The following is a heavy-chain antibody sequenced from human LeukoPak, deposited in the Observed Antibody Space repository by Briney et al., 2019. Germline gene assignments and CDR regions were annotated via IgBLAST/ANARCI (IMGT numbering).Heavy chain of an antibody. D-gene: IGHD2-2*01. V-gene: IGHV4-59*01. J-gene: IGHJ4*02. CDR2: IYYSGST. CDR1: GGSISSYY. Sequence: PSETLSLTCTVSGGSISSYYWSWIRQPPGKGLEWIGYIYYSGSTNYNPSLKSRVTISVDTSKNQFSLKLSSVTAVDTAVYYCARRYCSGPTCQASPIDYWGQGTLVTVSS. CDR3: ARRYCSGPTCQASPIDY.